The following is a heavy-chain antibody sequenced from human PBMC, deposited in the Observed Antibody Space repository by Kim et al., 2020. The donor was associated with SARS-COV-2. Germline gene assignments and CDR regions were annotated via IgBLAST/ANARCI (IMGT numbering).Heavy chain of an antibody. J-gene: IGHJ6*02. Sequence: SETLSLTCAVYGGSFSDYTWSWIRQPPGKGLEWIGEINHSGVTNLSPSLKSRITISVDTSKSQFSLRLKSMTATDTAIYYCVRGRAGVVPAPVLGLGPWFDFYAVDVWDRGTPVAVSS. D-gene: IGHD2-2*02. CDR3: VRGRAGVVPAPVLGLGPWFDFYAVDV. CDR2: INHSGVT. CDR1: GGSFSDYT. V-gene: IGHV4-34*01.